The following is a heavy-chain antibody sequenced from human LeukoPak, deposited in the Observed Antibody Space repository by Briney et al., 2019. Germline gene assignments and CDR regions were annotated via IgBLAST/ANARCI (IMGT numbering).Heavy chain of an antibody. D-gene: IGHD2-2*01. CDR1: GGSISSGSYY. V-gene: IGHV4-61*02. J-gene: IGHJ6*03. CDR2: IYTSGST. CDR3: ARGREDIVVVPAADYYYCYMDV. Sequence: PSETLSLTCTVSGGSISSGSYYWSWIRQPAGKGLEWIGRIYTSGSTNYNPSLKSRVTISVDTSKNQFSLKVSSVTDADTAVYYCARGREDIVVVPAADYYYCYMDVWGKGTTVTVSS.